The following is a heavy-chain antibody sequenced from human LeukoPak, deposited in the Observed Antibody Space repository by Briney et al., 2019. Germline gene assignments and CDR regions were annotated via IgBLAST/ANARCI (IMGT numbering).Heavy chain of an antibody. CDR2: INPNSGGT. J-gene: IGHJ4*02. Sequence: ASVKVSCKASGYTFTGYYMHWVRQAPGQGLEWMGWINPNSGGTNYAQKFQGRVTMTRDTSISTAYMELSRLRSDDTAVYCCARDTREGSGYHTWGQGTLVTVSS. CDR1: GYTFTGYY. CDR3: ARDTREGSGYHT. V-gene: IGHV1-2*02. D-gene: IGHD3-22*01.